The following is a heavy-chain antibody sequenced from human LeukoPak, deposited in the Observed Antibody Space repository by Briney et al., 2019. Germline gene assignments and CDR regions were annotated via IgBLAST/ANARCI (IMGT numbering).Heavy chain of an antibody. Sequence: PGGSLRLSCAASGFTFSSYGMSWVRQAPGKGLEWVSAISGSGGSTYYADSVKGRFTISRDNSKNTLYLQMNSLRAEDTAVYYCAKAVEQQLVLYYYYYMDVWGKGTTVTISS. D-gene: IGHD6-13*01. CDR3: AKAVEQQLVLYYYYYMDV. CDR1: GFTFSSYG. J-gene: IGHJ6*03. CDR2: ISGSGGST. V-gene: IGHV3-23*01.